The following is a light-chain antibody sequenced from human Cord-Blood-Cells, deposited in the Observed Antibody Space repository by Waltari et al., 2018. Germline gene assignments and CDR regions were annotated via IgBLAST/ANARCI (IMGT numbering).Light chain of an antibody. V-gene: IGLV1-44*01. Sequence: QSVLTQPPSASGTPGQRVTISRSGSSSNIGGNTVNWYQQLPGTPPKLLIYSNNQRPSGFPDRFSGSKSGTSASLAISGLQSEDEADYYCAAWDDSLNGPVFGGGTKLTVL. CDR2: SNN. CDR3: AAWDDSLNGPV. CDR1: SSNIGGNT. J-gene: IGLJ3*02.